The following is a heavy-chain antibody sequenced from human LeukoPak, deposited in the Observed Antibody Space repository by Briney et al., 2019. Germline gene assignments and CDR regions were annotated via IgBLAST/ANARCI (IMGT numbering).Heavy chain of an antibody. Sequence: GGSLRLSCAASGFTFSSYAMSWVRQAPGKGLEWVSAISGSGGSTYYADSVKGRFTISRDNSKNTLYLQMNSLRAEDTAVYYCAKVYYYDSSGYIPFGMRSPQPASPFDYWGQGTLVTVSS. CDR2: ISGSGGST. V-gene: IGHV3-23*01. CDR3: AKVYYYDSSGYIPFGMRSPQPASPFDY. D-gene: IGHD3-22*01. J-gene: IGHJ4*02. CDR1: GFTFSSYA.